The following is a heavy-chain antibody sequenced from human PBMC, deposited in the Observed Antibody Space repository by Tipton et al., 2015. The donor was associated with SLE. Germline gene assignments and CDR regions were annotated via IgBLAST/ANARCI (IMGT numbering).Heavy chain of an antibody. Sequence: TLSLTCTVSGDSISSYYWSWIRQPPGKGLEWIGYIFYRGSTNYNPSLKSRVTISVDTSKNQFSLKLSSVTAADTAIYYCARATSFSLDYWGQGTLVTVSS. V-gene: IGHV4-59*12. CDR1: GDSISSYY. J-gene: IGHJ4*02. D-gene: IGHD3-3*02. CDR3: ARATSFSLDY. CDR2: IFYRGST.